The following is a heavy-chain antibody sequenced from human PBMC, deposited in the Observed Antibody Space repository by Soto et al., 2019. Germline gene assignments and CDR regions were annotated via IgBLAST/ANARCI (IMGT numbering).Heavy chain of an antibody. CDR3: ARRGGGNSSGWSLDYYYYYGMDV. V-gene: IGHV4-39*01. CDR2: IYYSGST. CDR1: GGSISSSSYY. J-gene: IGHJ6*02. Sequence: QLQLQESGPGLVKPSETLSLTCTVSGGSISSSSYYWGWIRQPPGKGLEWIGSIYYSGSTYYNPSLKSRVTISVDTSKNQFSLKLSSVTAADTAVYYCARRGGGNSSGWSLDYYYYYGMDVWGQGTTVTVSS. D-gene: IGHD6-19*01.